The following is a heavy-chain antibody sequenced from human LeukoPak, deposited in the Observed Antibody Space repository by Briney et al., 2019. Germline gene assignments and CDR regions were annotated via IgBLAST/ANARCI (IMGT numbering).Heavy chain of an antibody. CDR1: GFTFDDYA. D-gene: IGHD3-10*01. J-gene: IGHJ6*03. Sequence: GGSLRLSCAASGFTFDDYAMHWVRQAPGKGLEWVSLISWDGGSTYYADSVKGRFTISRDNSKNSLYLQMNSLRAEDTAWYYCAKCGYYGSGRIEYYYMDVWGKGTTVTISS. CDR3: AKCGYYGSGRIEYYYMDV. V-gene: IGHV3-43D*03. CDR2: ISWDGGST.